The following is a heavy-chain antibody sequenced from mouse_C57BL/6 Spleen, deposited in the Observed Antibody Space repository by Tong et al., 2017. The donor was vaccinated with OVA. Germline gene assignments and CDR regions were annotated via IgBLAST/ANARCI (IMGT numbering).Heavy chain of an antibody. D-gene: IGHD1-1*01. CDR2: INPNYGTT. J-gene: IGHJ2*01. CDR1: GYSFTDYN. Sequence: EVQLQESGAELVKPGASVKISCKASGYSFTDYNMNWVKQSNGKSLEWIGVINPNYGTTSYNQKFKGKATLTVDQSSSTAYMQLNSLTSEDSAVYYCARGGYYGSSYRRNFDYWGQGTTLTVSS. CDR3: ARGGYYGSSYRRNFDY. V-gene: IGHV1-39*01.